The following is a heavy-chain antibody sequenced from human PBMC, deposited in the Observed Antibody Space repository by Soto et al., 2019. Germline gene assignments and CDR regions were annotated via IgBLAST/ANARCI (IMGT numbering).Heavy chain of an antibody. Sequence: QVQLQESGPGLVKPSQTLSLTCTVSGASMSSGGYYWTWIRQSPGKGLEWIGYIYYSGSTYYNPSLVSRVAISLDTSRSQFSLPLPSVTAAATAIYYSARDRHNTFFAPWGQGTLVTVSS. V-gene: IGHV4-31*03. CDR2: IYYSGST. D-gene: IGHD1-1*01. CDR3: ARDRHNTFFAP. J-gene: IGHJ5*02. CDR1: GASMSSGGYY.